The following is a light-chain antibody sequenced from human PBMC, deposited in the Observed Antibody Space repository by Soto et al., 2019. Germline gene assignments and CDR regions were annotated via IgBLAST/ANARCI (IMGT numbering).Light chain of an antibody. CDR2: DAS. V-gene: IGKV1-5*01. J-gene: IGKJ1*01. CDR1: QRISRW. CDR3: QQYESYSGT. Sequence: DIQMTQSPSTLSASVGDRVTITCRASQRISRWLAWYQQKQGKAPNLLVYDASTLQSGVPSRFSGSGSGTEFTLTINSLQPDDFATYYCQQYESYSGTFGQGTKVEI.